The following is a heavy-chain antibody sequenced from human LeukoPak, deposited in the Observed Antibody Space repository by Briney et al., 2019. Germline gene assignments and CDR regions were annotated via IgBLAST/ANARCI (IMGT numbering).Heavy chain of an antibody. CDR2: IYYSGST. V-gene: IGHV4-59*01. J-gene: IGHJ6*03. D-gene: IGHD6-13*01. Sequence: SETLSLTCTVSGGSIISYYWSWIRQPPGKGLEWIGYIYYSGSTNYNPSLKSRVTISVDTSKNQFSLKLSSVTAADTAVYYCATLRKQQLHYYYYYMDVWGKGTTVTVSS. CDR3: ATLRKQQLHYYYYYMDV. CDR1: GGSIISYY.